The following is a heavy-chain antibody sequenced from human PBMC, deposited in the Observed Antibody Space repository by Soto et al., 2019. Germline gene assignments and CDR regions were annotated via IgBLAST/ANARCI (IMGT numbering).Heavy chain of an antibody. J-gene: IGHJ4*02. CDR2: FDPEDGET. Sequence: SVKVSFKVSGYTLTELSMHWGRQAPVKGLEWMGGFDPEDGETIYAQKFQGRVTMTEDTSTDTAYMELSSLRSEDTAVYYCATRFYGRFLEWLLPAFDYWGKGTLVTVSS. CDR3: ATRFYGRFLEWLLPAFDY. CDR1: GYTLTELS. V-gene: IGHV1-24*01. D-gene: IGHD3-3*01.